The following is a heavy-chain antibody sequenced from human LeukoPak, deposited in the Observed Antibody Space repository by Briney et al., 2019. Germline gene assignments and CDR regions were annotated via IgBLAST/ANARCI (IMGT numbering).Heavy chain of an antibody. V-gene: IGHV3-30*02. J-gene: IGHJ4*02. CDR2: IRFDGGNE. CDR1: DFTFSDYG. Sequence: GGSLRLSCAASDFTFSDYGMHWVRQAPGKGLEWVAFIRFDGGNEIYGDSVKGRFTISRDDSKDTLYLQMNSLSAEGTAVYFCAKAGYSTSWYYLDFWGQGTLVTVSS. D-gene: IGHD6-13*01. CDR3: AKAGYSTSWYYLDF.